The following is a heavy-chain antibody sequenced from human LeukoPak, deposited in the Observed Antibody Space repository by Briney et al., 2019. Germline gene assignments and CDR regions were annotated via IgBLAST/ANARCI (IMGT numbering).Heavy chain of an antibody. CDR1: GLTFSNFG. D-gene: IGHD1-26*01. V-gene: IGHV3-23*01. CDR3: ARSRAATIHDAFDI. CDR2: ISGSGDST. J-gene: IGHJ3*02. Sequence: GGTLRLSCVASGLTFSNFGMSWVRQAPGKGLEWVSAISGSGDSTYYADSVKGRFTISRDNSKNTLYLQMNSLRAEDTAVYYCARSRAATIHDAFDIWGQGTMVTVSS.